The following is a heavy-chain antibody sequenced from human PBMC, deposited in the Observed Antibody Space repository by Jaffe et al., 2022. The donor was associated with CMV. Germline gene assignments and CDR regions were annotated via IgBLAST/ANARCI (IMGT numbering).Heavy chain of an antibody. CDR1: GYTFTGYY. CDR3: ARDLKGWGDDFWSGYFDSYGMDV. CDR2: INPNSGGT. V-gene: IGHV1-2*02. Sequence: QVQLVQSGAEVKKPGASVKVSCKASGYTFTGYYMHWVRQAPGQGLEWMGWINPNSGGTNYAQKFQGRVTMTRDTSISTAYMELSRLRSDDTAVYYCARDLKGWGDDFWSGYFDSYGMDVWGQGTTVTVSS. D-gene: IGHD3-3*01. J-gene: IGHJ6*02.